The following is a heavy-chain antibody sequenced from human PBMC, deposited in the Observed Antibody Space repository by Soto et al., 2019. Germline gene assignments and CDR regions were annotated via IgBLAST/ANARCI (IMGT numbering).Heavy chain of an antibody. Sequence: QVQLQQWGAGLLKPSETLSLTCAVYGGSFSGYYWSWIRQPPGKGLEWIGEINHSGSTNYNPSLKSRFTISVDTSKNQFSLKLSSVTAADTAVYYCARGYCSSTSCYVSGRRYDYWGQGTLVTVSS. V-gene: IGHV4-34*01. CDR1: GGSFSGYY. CDR3: ARGYCSSTSCYVSGRRYDY. J-gene: IGHJ4*02. CDR2: INHSGST. D-gene: IGHD2-2*01.